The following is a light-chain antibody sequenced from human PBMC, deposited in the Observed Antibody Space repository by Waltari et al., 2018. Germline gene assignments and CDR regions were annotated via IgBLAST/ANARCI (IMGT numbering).Light chain of an antibody. CDR3: QQSYSIPRT. CDR1: QSISGY. Sequence: DIHMTQSPSSLSASVGDGVTITCRASQSISGYLNWYQQKPGKAPNLLIYAACSLQSGIPSRVSGSGSGTDLTLTISSLQPEDFATYYCQQSYSIPRTCGQGTKLEI. CDR2: AAC. J-gene: IGKJ2*01. V-gene: IGKV1-39*01.